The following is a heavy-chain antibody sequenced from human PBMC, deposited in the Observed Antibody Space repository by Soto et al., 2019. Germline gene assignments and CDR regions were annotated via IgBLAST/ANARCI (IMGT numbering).Heavy chain of an antibody. Sequence: QVQLVEAGGGVVQPGRSLRLYCAASGFSISRSAMHWVRQAPGKGLEWVAVIAYDVSNRWYADSEKGLFTISRGNSKNTVYLQMSSLRGEDTDVYYCARYLQAGTENFNWFDHWGQGILVTVSS. V-gene: IGHV3-30*04. CDR2: IAYDVSNR. J-gene: IGHJ5*02. CDR3: ARYLQAGTENFNWFDH. CDR1: GFSISRSA.